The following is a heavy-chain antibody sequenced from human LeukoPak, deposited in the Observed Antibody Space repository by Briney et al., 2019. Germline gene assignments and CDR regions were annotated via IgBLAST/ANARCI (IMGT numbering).Heavy chain of an antibody. J-gene: IGHJ4*02. CDR1: GYTFTSYY. V-gene: IGHV1-46*01. D-gene: IGHD3-10*01. CDR3: ARDSEVRGPFDY. Sequence: ASVKVSCKASGYTFTSYYMHWVRQAPGQGLEWMGIINPSGGSTSYARKFQGRVTMTRDTSTSTVYMELSSLRSEDTAVYYCARDSEVRGPFDYWGQGTLVTVSS. CDR2: INPSGGST.